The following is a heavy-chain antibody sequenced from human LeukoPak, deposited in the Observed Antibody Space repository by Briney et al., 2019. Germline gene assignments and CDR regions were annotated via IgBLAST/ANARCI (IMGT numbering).Heavy chain of an antibody. CDR3: ARGRQDVTMIVVVMTAVSYYLDV. Sequence: SETLSLTCAVHGGSFRGYYWTWIRQTPRKGLEWIGGMNPSGSTHYNPSLKSRVTISVDTSKNQFSLKLSSVTAADTAVYYCARGRQDVTMIVVVMTAVSYYLDVWGKGTTVTVS. V-gene: IGHV4-34*01. CDR1: GGSFRGYY. CDR2: MNPSGST. D-gene: IGHD3-22*01. J-gene: IGHJ6*03.